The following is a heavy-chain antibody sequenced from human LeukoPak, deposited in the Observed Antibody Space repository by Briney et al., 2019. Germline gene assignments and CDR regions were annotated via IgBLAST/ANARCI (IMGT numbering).Heavy chain of an antibody. J-gene: IGHJ4*02. D-gene: IGHD6-6*01. CDR2: TYYSGST. CDR3: ARPPIAARPYDY. CDR1: GGSISSYY. Sequence: SETLSFTCTVSGGSISSYYWSWIRQPPGKGLEWSGYTYYSGSTNYNPSLKSRVTISVDTSKNQFSLKLSAVTAADTAVYYCARPPIAARPYDYWGQGTLVTVSS. V-gene: IGHV4-59*01.